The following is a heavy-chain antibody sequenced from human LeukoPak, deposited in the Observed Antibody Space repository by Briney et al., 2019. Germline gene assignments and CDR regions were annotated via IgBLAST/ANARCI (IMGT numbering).Heavy chain of an antibody. CDR1: GYSFTSYW. CDR3: ARGAIDFWSGPYHGYFDY. CDR2: IYPGDSDT. V-gene: IGHV5-51*01. Sequence: GASLKISCKGSGYSFTSYWIGWVRQMPGKGLEWMGIIYPGDSDTRYSPSFQGQVTISADKSISTAYLQWSSLQASDTAMYYCARGAIDFWSGPYHGYFDYWGQGTLVTVSS. D-gene: IGHD3-3*01. J-gene: IGHJ4*02.